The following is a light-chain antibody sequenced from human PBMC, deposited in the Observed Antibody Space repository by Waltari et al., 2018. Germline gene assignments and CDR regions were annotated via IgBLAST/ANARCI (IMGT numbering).Light chain of an antibody. CDR3: QQYKRWPPIT. J-gene: IGKJ5*01. CDR1: QSVTSN. Sequence: EIVMTQSPATLSVSPGERATLSCRASQSVTSNLAWYQQKPGQAPRLLIYEASTRATGIPARFSGSGSGTEFTLTIRSLQSEDFAVYYCQQYKRWPPITFGQGTRLEIK. CDR2: EAS. V-gene: IGKV3-15*01.